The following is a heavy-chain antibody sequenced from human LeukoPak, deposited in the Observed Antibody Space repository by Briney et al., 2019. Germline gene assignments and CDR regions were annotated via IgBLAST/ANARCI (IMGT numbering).Heavy chain of an antibody. CDR1: GGSISDYY. V-gene: IGHV4-59*01. J-gene: IGHJ3*02. Sequence: SETLSLTCTVSGGSISDYYWSWIRQPPGKGLEWIGYIYYSGSTNFNPSLKSRVTISVDTSKNQFSLKLSSVTAADTAVYYCARDGVRGAFDIWGQGTMVTVSS. CDR3: ARDGVRGAFDI. D-gene: IGHD3-10*01. CDR2: IYYSGST.